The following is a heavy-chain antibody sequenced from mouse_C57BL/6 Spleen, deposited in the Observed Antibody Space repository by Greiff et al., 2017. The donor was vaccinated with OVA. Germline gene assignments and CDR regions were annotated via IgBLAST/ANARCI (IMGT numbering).Heavy chain of an antibody. CDR1: GYTFTDYE. V-gene: IGHV1-15*01. CDR3: TRGGHYAMDY. CDR2: IDPETGGT. J-gene: IGHJ4*01. Sequence: QVHVKQSGAELVRPGASVTLSCKASGYTFTDYEMHWVKQTPVHGLEWIGAIDPETGGTAYNQKFKGKAILTADKSSSTAYMELRSLTSEDSAVYYCTRGGHYAMDYWGQGTSVTVSS.